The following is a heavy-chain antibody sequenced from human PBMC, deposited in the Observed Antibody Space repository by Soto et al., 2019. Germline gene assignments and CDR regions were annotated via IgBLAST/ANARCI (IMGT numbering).Heavy chain of an antibody. CDR3: TRDIVRKITTIDS. J-gene: IGHJ4*02. Sequence: EVQLVESGGGLVQPGRSLRLSCAASGFNFDDYAMNWVRQAPGKGLEWVSGISWNGAYIGYADSVKGRFTISRDNAKNSLTLQMNSLRTEDTALYYCTRDIVRKITTIDSWGQGTLVTVSS. D-gene: IGHD1-1*01. CDR2: ISWNGAYI. V-gene: IGHV3-9*01. CDR1: GFNFDDYA.